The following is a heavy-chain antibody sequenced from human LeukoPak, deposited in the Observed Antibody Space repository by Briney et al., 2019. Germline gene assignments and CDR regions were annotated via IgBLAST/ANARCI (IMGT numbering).Heavy chain of an antibody. J-gene: IGHJ3*02. CDR3: ARRRATYYYDSSGHRAFDI. D-gene: IGHD3-22*01. V-gene: IGHV4-59*01. CDR1: GFTFDDYA. CDR2: IYYSGST. Sequence: LRLSCAASGFTFDDYAMHWVRQAPGKGLEWIGYIYYSGSTNYNPSLTSRVTISVDTSKNQFSLKLSSVTAADTAVYYCARRRATYYYDSSGHRAFDIWGQGTMVTVSS.